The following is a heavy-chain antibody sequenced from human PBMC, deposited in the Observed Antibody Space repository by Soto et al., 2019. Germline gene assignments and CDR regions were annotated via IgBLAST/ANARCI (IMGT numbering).Heavy chain of an antibody. Sequence: SETLSLTCAVSGESISRGDHWAWIRQPPGKGLEWVASIYHSVTTYYNPSLTSRVTISVDTSKNQFSLKVNSVTAADSAVYFCERSDSVGSWPYWGQGILVTVSS. D-gene: IGHD2-15*01. J-gene: IGHJ4*02. CDR1: GESISRGDH. V-gene: IGHV4-38-2*01. CDR2: IYHSVTT. CDR3: ERSDSVGSWPY.